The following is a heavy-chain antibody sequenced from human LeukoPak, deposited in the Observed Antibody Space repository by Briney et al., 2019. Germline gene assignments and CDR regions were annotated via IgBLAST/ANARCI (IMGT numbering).Heavy chain of an antibody. D-gene: IGHD4-17*01. CDR3: GKDPNGDYVGAFDF. Sequence: GGSLRLSCAASGLTVSSNYMSWVRQAPGKGLEWVSVLYSGGSTYYADSVKGRCTISRDNSRNTVYLQMNSLRAEDTALYFCGKDPNGDYVGAFDFWGPGTMVTVSS. J-gene: IGHJ3*01. CDR2: LYSGGST. V-gene: IGHV3-53*01. CDR1: GLTVSSNY.